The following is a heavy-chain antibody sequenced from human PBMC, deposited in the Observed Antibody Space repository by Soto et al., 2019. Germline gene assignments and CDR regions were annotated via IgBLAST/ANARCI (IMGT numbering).Heavy chain of an antibody. V-gene: IGHV5-51*01. CDR3: PKSHVSGGGFNWFGP. J-gene: IGHJ5*02. Sequence: GESLKISCKGSGYSFSNYWIGWVRQMPGKALEWMGMIYPGDSDTRYSPSFQGQVTISADKSISTAYLQWNSLKASDTAMYYCPKSHVSGGGFNWFGPWGQGTLVTVS. CDR1: GYSFSNYW. CDR2: IYPGDSDT. D-gene: IGHD2-8*02.